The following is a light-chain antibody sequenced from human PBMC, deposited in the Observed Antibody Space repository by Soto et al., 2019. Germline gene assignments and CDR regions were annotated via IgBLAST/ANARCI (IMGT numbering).Light chain of an antibody. V-gene: IGKV3-11*01. CDR3: HQRSNWPLT. CDR1: QSVRSY. CDR2: DAS. J-gene: IGKJ4*01. Sequence: EIVLTQSPATLSLSPGERATLSCRASQSVRSYLAWYQQKPGQAPRLLIYDASNRATDIPARFSGSGSGTDFTLTISSLDPEDSAVYYCHQRSNWPLTFGGGTKVEIK.